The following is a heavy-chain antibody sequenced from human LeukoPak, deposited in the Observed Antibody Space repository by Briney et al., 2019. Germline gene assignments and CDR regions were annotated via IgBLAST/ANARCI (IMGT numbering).Heavy chain of an antibody. J-gene: IGHJ4*02. Sequence: PSETLSLTCTVSGGSISSYYWSWIRQPPGKGLEWIGYIYYSGSTNYNPSLKSRVTISVDTSKNQFSLKLSSVTAADTAVYYCARVEGGWIGYFDCWGQGTLVTVSS. CDR2: IYYSGST. CDR3: ARVEGGWIGYFDC. D-gene: IGHD6-19*01. V-gene: IGHV4-59*01. CDR1: GGSISSYY.